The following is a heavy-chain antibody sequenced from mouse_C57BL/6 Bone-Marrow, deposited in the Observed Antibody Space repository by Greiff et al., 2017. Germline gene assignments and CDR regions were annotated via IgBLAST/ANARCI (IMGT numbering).Heavy chain of an antibody. J-gene: IGHJ2*01. Sequence: VQLQQSGAELVRPGASVKLSCTASGFNIKDDYMHWVKQRPEKGLEWIGWIDPENGDTEYASKFQGKATISAYTSANTAYLQLSSLTSEDTAVYYCTTFDITTVLVDYWGQGTTLTVSS. D-gene: IGHD1-1*01. CDR3: TTFDITTVLVDY. CDR1: GFNIKDDY. V-gene: IGHV14-4*01. CDR2: IDPENGDT.